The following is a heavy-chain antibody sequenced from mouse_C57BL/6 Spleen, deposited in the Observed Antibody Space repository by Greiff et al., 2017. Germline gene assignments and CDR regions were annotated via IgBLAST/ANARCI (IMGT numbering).Heavy chain of an antibody. CDR3: ARERLGYFDY. V-gene: IGHV5-4*01. CDR1: GFTFSSYA. Sequence: EVKVEESGGGLVKPGGSLKLSCAASGFTFSSYAMSWVRQTPEKRLEWVATISDGGSYTYYPDNVKGRFTISRDNAKNNLYLQMSHLKSEDTAMYYCARERLGYFDYWGQGTTLTVSS. J-gene: IGHJ2*01. CDR2: ISDGGSYT. D-gene: IGHD4-1*01.